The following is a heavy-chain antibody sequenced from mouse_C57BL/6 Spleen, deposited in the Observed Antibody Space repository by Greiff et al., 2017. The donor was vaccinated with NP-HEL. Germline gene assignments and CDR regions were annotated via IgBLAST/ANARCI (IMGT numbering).Heavy chain of an antibody. V-gene: IGHV14-4*01. CDR3: TTWVYGNLEDY. Sequence: EVQLQQSGAELVRPGASVKLSCTASGFNIKDDYMHWVKQRPEQGLEWIGWIDPENGDTEYASKFQGKATITADTSSNTAYLQLSSLTSSNTAVYYCTTWVYGNLEDYWGQGTTLTVSS. D-gene: IGHD2-1*01. J-gene: IGHJ2*01. CDR1: GFNIKDDY. CDR2: IDPENGDT.